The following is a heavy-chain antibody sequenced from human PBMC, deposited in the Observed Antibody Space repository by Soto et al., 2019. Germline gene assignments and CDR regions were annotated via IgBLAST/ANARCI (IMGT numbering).Heavy chain of an antibody. CDR3: ARGSLYYYYMDV. V-gene: IGHV4-34*01. J-gene: IGHJ6*03. CDR2: INHSGST. CDR1: GGSFSGYY. Sequence: TSETLSLTCAVYGGSFSGYYWSWIRQPPGKGLEWIGEINHSGSTNYNPSLKSRVTISVDTSKNQFSLKLSSVTAADTAVYYCARGSLYYYYMDVWGKGTTVTVSS.